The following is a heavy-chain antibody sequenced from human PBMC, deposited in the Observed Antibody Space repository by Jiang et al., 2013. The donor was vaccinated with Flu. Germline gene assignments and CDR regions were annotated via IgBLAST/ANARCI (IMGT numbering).Heavy chain of an antibody. CDR3: ARGTLPGTIFGTPRPNWFDP. J-gene: IGHJ5*02. Sequence: GPGLVKPSGTPSLTCAVSGGSISSSNWWSWVRQPPGKGLEWIGEIYHSGSTNYNPSLKSRVTISVDKSKNQFSLKLSSVTAADTAVYYCARGTLPGTIFGTPRPNWFDPWGQGTLVTVSS. CDR1: GGSISSSNW. D-gene: IGHD3-3*01. V-gene: IGHV4-4*02. CDR2: IYHSGST.